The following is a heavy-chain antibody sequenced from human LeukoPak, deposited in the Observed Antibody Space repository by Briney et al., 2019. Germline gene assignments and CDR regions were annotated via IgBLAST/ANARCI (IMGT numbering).Heavy chain of an antibody. D-gene: IGHD3-22*01. V-gene: IGHV1-2*02. Sequence: ASVKVSCKASGYTFTGYYMHWVRQAPGQGLEWMGWINPNSGGTNYAQKFQGRVTMTRDTSISTAYMELSRLRSDDTAVYYCARTRKDYYDSSGYYNWFDPWGQGTLVTVSS. CDR3: ARTRKDYYDSSGYYNWFDP. CDR2: INPNSGGT. J-gene: IGHJ5*02. CDR1: GYTFTGYY.